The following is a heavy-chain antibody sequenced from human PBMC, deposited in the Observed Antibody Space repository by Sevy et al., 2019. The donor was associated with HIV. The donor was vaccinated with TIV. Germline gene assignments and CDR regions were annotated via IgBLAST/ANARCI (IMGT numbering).Heavy chain of an antibody. Sequence: TLSLTCTVSGGSMSSYYWTWIRQPPGKGLEWIGYIYYSGNTNYNPSLKSRVTISVDTSKNQFSLRLSSVTAADTAVYYCAKGGHYDSAGWDWGQGTLVTVSS. J-gene: IGHJ4*02. CDR3: AKGGHYDSAGWD. CDR2: IYYSGNT. CDR1: GGSMSSYY. V-gene: IGHV4-59*03. D-gene: IGHD3-22*01.